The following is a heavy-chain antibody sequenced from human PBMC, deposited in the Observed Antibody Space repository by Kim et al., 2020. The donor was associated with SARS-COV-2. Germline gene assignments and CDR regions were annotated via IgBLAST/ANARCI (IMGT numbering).Heavy chain of an antibody. CDR3: ARLTTTPVEVDGKGFGAADY. J-gene: IGHJ4*02. CDR2: IYSSGIS. V-gene: IGHV4-39*01. CDR1: DDSLTDTSFY. Sequence: SETLSLTCTVSDDSLTDTSFYWGWIRQPPGTGLEWIGTIYSSGISSYKASLQSRLTMSVDTSKKQLSLRLNSVTAADTAVYYCARLTTTPVEVDGKGFGAADYWGQGTLVTVSS. D-gene: IGHD2-15*01.